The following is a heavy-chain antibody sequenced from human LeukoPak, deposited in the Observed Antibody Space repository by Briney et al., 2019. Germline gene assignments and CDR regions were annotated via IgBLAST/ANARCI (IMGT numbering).Heavy chain of an antibody. V-gene: IGHV5-51*01. J-gene: IGHJ3*02. Sequence: GESLIICCKGSGYSFTSNWIGWVRQMPGKGLEWMGIIYPGDSDTRYSPSFQGQVTISADKSINTAYLQWSSLKASDTAMYYCARLYTGSSQAFYIWGHGTTFTVSS. CDR1: GYSFTSNW. CDR2: IYPGDSDT. CDR3: ARLYTGSSQAFYI. D-gene: IGHD1-26*01.